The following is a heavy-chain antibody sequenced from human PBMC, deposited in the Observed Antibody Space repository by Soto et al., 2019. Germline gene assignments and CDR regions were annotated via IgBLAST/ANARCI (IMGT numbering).Heavy chain of an antibody. V-gene: IGHV1-69*04. CDR3: ARDSFSGWYLNAFDI. Sequence: ASVKVSCKASGGTFSSYTISWVRQAPGQGLEWMGRIIPILGIANYAQKFQGRVTITADKSTSTAYMELSSLRSEDTAVYYCARDSFSGWYLNAFDIWGQGTMVTVSS. J-gene: IGHJ3*02. CDR1: GGTFSSYT. CDR2: IIPILGIA. D-gene: IGHD6-19*01.